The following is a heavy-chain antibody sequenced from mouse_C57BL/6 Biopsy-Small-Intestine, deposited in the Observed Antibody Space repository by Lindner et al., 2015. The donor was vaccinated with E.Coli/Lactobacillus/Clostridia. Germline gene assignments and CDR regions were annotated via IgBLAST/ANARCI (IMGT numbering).Heavy chain of an antibody. CDR2: IYPGDGDT. Sequence: VQLQESGPELVKPGASVKISCKASGYAFSSSWMNWVKQRPGKGLEWIGRIYPGDGDTNYNGKFKGKATLTADKSSSTAYIQLSSLTSEDSAVYFCARGTTPSYWGQGTTLTVSS. V-gene: IGHV1-82*01. D-gene: IGHD1-1*01. J-gene: IGHJ2*01. CDR3: ARGTTPSY. CDR1: GYAFSSSW.